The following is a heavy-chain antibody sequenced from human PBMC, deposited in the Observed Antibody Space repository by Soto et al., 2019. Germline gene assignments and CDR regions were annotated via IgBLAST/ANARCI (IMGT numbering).Heavy chain of an antibody. CDR2: IRNGVNDFAT. CDR3: ARDDSDFMWGKLDD. Sequence: DVRLVESGGGLVHPGGSLKLSCAASGFTFSDSAIHWVRQASGKGLEWIGRIRNGVNDFATGYAVSVQGRFTISRDDSKNTANLQMNSLKTEDTAVYYCARDDSDFMWGKLDDWGQGTLVTVSP. V-gene: IGHV3-73*01. J-gene: IGHJ4*02. D-gene: IGHD3-16*01. CDR1: GFTFSDSA.